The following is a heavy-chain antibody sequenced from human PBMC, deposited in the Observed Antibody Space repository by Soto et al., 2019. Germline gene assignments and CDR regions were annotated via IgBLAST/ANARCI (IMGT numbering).Heavy chain of an antibody. CDR2: INAGDGNT. D-gene: IGHD2-21*02. J-gene: IGHJ4*02. Sequence: ASVKVSCKASGYTFTSYAMHWVRQAPGQRLEWMGWINAGDGNTKYSQKFQGRVTITRDTSASTAYMELSSLRSEDTAVYYCARSIVVVTALDYWGQGTLVTVS. V-gene: IGHV1-3*01. CDR1: GYTFTSYA. CDR3: ARSIVVVTALDY.